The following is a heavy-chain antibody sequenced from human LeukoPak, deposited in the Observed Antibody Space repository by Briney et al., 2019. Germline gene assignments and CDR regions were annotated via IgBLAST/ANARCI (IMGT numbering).Heavy chain of an antibody. D-gene: IGHD2/OR15-2a*01. CDR2: IKQDGSEK. Sequence: GSLRLSCAASGFGFSTSWMSWVRQAPGKGLEWVANIKQDGSEKYYVDSVKGRFTISRDNAKNSVYLQMNSLRDVDTAVYYCTSLSNSYGMDVWGQGTTATVSS. V-gene: IGHV3-7*01. CDR1: GFGFSTSW. J-gene: IGHJ6*02. CDR3: TSLSNSYGMDV.